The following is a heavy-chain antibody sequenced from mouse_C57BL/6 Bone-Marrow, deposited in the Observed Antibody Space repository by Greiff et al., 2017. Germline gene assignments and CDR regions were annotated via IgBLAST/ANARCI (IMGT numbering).Heavy chain of an antibody. J-gene: IGHJ4*01. Sequence: VQLQQSGPELVKPGASVKISCKASGYAFSSSWMNWVKQRPGKGLEWIGRIYPGDGDTNSNGKFKGKATLTADKSSSTAYMQLSSLTSEDSAVYFCERSGGTVYAMDYWGQGTSVTVSS. CDR2: IYPGDGDT. D-gene: IGHD2-14*01. CDR3: ERSGGTVYAMDY. V-gene: IGHV1-82*01. CDR1: GYAFSSSW.